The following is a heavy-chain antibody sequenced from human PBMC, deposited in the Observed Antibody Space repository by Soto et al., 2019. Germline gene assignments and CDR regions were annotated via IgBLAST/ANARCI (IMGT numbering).Heavy chain of an antibody. D-gene: IGHD2-2*01. J-gene: IGHJ6*02. Sequence: SETLSLTCAVYGGSFSGYYWSWIRQPPGKGLEWIGEINHSGSTNYNPSLKSRVTISVDTSKNQFSLKLSSVTAADTAVYYCAGLTSNIVVVPAAVNDYYYYGMDVWGQGTTVTVSS. CDR1: GGSFSGYY. CDR3: AGLTSNIVVVPAAVNDYYYYGMDV. V-gene: IGHV4-34*01. CDR2: INHSGST.